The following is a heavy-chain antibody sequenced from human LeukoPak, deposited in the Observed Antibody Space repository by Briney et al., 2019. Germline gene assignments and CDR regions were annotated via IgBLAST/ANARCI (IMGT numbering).Heavy chain of an antibody. CDR1: GYRFTSYW. CDR2: IYPGDSDT. V-gene: IGHV5-51*01. Sequence: GESLKISFKGSGYRFTSYWIGWVRPMPGKGLEWMGLIYPGDSDTRYSPSFQGQVTISADKSISTAYLQWSSLKASDTAMYYCARHHGVEDYYDSSGPYFDYWGQGTLVTVSS. J-gene: IGHJ4*02. CDR3: ARHHGVEDYYDSSGPYFDY. D-gene: IGHD3-22*01.